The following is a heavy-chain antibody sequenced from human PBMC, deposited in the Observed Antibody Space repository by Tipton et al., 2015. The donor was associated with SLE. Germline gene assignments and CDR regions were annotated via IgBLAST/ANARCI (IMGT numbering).Heavy chain of an antibody. CDR2: IYYSGRT. D-gene: IGHD2-15*01. V-gene: IGHV4-39*07. CDR1: GGSINSGTDY. J-gene: IGHJ6*03. Sequence: TLSLTCTVSGGSINSGTDYWGWIRQPPGKGLEWIGTIYYSGRTDYNPSLKSRVTMSVDTSMNQFSLKLSSVTAADTAVYYCAALCDGGRCHAWGMDVWGKGTTVTVSS. CDR3: AALCDGGRCHAWGMDV.